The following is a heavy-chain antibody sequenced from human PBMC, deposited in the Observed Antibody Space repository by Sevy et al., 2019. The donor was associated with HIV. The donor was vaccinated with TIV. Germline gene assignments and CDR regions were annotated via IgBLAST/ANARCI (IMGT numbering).Heavy chain of an antibody. D-gene: IGHD6-19*01. CDR2: IYYSGST. V-gene: IGHV4-39*01. CDR3: ARHGGIAVATLDY. CDR1: GGSISSSTYY. Sequence: SETVSLTCTVSGGSISSSTYYWGWIRQPPEKGLEWIASIYYSGSTYYNVSLESRVTIYVDMSKNQFSLRLTSVTAADTAVYYCARHGGIAVATLDYWGQGTLVTVSS. J-gene: IGHJ4*02.